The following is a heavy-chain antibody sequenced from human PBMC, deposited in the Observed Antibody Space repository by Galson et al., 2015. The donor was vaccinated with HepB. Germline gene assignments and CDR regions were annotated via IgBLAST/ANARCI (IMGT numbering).Heavy chain of an antibody. J-gene: IGHJ3*02. V-gene: IGHV3-30*18. CDR1: GFTFSSYG. CDR2: ISYDGSNK. Sequence: SLRLSCAASGFTFSSYGMHWVRQAPGKGLEWVAVISYDGSNKYYADSVKGRFTISRDNSKNTLYLQMNSLRAEDTAVYYCAKLRFLEWSTRYDAFVIWAKGQWSPSLQ. CDR3: AKLRFLEWSTRYDAFVI. D-gene: IGHD3-3*01.